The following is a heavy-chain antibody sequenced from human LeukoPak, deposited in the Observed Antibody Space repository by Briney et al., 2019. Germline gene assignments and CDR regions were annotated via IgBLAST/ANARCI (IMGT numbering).Heavy chain of an antibody. Sequence: SETLSLTCAVYGGSFSGYYWSWIRQPPGKGLEWIGSIYYSGSTYYNPSLKSRVTISVDTSKNQFSLKLSSVTAADTAVYYCARDNPDYDFWSGPPGFDPWGQGTLVTVSS. CDR3: ARDNPDYDFWSGPPGFDP. CDR2: IYYSGST. CDR1: GGSFSGYY. V-gene: IGHV4-34*01. J-gene: IGHJ5*02. D-gene: IGHD3-3*01.